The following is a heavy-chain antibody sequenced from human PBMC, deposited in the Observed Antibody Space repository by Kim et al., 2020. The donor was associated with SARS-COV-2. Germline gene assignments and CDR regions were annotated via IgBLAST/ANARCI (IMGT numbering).Heavy chain of an antibody. Sequence: ASVKVSCKASGYTFTSYAMNWVRQAPGQGLECMGWINTNTGNPTYAQGFTGRFVFSLDTSVSTAYLQISSLKAEDTAVYYCARDRHDFWSGDSYGYPLRYYWGQGTLVTVSS. J-gene: IGHJ4*02. CDR1: GYTFTSYA. D-gene: IGHD3-3*01. CDR3: ARDRHDFWSGDSYGYPLRYY. V-gene: IGHV7-4-1*02. CDR2: INTNTGNP.